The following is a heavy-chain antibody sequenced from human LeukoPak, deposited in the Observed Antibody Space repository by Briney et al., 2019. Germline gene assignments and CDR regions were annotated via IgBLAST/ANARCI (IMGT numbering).Heavy chain of an antibody. D-gene: IGHD5-24*01. CDR3: ASNTMATYPDYYYMDV. CDR1: GGSFSGYY. J-gene: IGHJ6*03. V-gene: IGHV4-34*01. Sequence: SETLSLTCAVYGGSFSGYYWSWIRQPPGKGPEWIGEINHSGSTNYNPSLKSRVTISVDASKNQFSLKLSSVAAADTAVYYCASNTMATYPDYYYMDVWGKGTTVTVSS. CDR2: INHSGST.